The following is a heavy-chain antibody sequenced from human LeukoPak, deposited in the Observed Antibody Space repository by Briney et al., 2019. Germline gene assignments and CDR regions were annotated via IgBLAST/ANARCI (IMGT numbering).Heavy chain of an antibody. CDR3: AKAIVPVVYTTFDY. CDR1: GLTFTTHA. D-gene: IGHD2-2*01. Sequence: GGSLRLSCGASGLTFTTHAMNWVRQAPGKGLEWVSTISGSGSNTYYADSVKGRFTISRDNSQNTLYLQMTSLRAEDTAIYFCAKAIVPVVYTTFDYWGQGTLVTVSS. CDR2: ISGSGSNT. V-gene: IGHV3-23*01. J-gene: IGHJ4*02.